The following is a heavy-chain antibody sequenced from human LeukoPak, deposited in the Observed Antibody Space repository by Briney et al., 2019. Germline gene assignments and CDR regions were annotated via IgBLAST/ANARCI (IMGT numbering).Heavy chain of an antibody. D-gene: IGHD6-13*01. J-gene: IGHJ4*02. CDR3: ARAPRNSSTMLDF. Sequence: ASVKVSCKASGYTFTSCWIQWVRQAPGQGLEWMGLINCDDGSIAYAPKFQGRVIMTRDTSTSTAYMDLSSLRSDDTAVYHCARAPRNSSTMLDFWGQGTLVSVSS. V-gene: IGHV1-46*01. CDR2: INCDDGSI. CDR1: GYTFTSCW.